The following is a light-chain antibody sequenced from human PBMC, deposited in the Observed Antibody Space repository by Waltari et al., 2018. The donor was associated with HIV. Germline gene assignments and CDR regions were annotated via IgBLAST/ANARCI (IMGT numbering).Light chain of an antibody. CDR3: SSYTSSNTLPYV. Sequence: QSALPQPASVSGSPGQSITISCTGTSSDVGGYNYVSWYQQPPGKPPKLMIYDVSNRPSVFSNRFSGSKSGNTASLTISGLQAEDEADYYCSSYTSSNTLPYVFGTGTKVTVL. CDR1: SSDVGGYNY. J-gene: IGLJ1*01. V-gene: IGLV2-14*03. CDR2: DVS.